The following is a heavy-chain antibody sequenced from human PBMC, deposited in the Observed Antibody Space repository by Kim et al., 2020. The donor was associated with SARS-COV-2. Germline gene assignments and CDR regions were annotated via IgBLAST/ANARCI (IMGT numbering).Heavy chain of an antibody. Sequence: SETLSLTCTVSGGSISSYYWSWIRQPPGKGLEWIGYIYYSGSTNYNPSLKSRVTISVDTSKNQFSLKLSSVTAADTAVYYCARESRSGVAGMTNAFDIWGQGTIVTVSS. CDR3: ARESRSGVAGMTNAFDI. J-gene: IGHJ3*02. V-gene: IGHV4-59*01. CDR1: GGSISSYY. CDR2: IYYSGST. D-gene: IGHD6-19*01.